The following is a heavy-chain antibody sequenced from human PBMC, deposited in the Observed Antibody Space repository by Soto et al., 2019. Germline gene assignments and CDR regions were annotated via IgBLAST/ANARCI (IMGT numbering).Heavy chain of an antibody. Sequence: PGGSLRLSCAASGFPFRTHGMHWVRQVPGKGLEWVSGTSGAGDKTYYADSVKGRFTISRDNSKNTLWLQLSTLRVEDTAIYYCAKDRRVVIPTALEFYFDYWGQGALVTVSS. CDR1: GFPFRTHG. CDR3: AKDRRVVIPTALEFYFDY. J-gene: IGHJ4*02. D-gene: IGHD2-2*01. CDR2: TSGAGDKT. V-gene: IGHV3-23*01.